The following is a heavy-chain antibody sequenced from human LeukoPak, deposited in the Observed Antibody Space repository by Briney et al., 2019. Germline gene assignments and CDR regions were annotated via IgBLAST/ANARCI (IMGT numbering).Heavy chain of an antibody. CDR2: IKQDGSEK. CDR3: AREGYSGYEPFDY. V-gene: IGHV3-7*03. J-gene: IGHJ4*02. CDR1: GFTFSSYW. Sequence: GGSLRLSCAASGFTFSSYWMSWVRQAPEKGLEWVANIKQDGSEKYYVDSVKGRFTISRDNAKNSLYLQMNSLRAEDTAVYYCAREGYSGYEPFDYWGQGTLVTVSS. D-gene: IGHD5-12*01.